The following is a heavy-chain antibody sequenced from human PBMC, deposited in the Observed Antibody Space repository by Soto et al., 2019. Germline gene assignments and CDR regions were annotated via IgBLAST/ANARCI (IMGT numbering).Heavy chain of an antibody. CDR1: GDTFSNYV. Sequence: QVQLVQSGAEVKKPGSSVKVACKVSGDTFSNYVINWVRQAPGQGLEWMGAIVSIFRTANYAQKFQGRVTITADESTITAYMELSGLRSDDTATYYCARETSAPGTFREEASEIWGQGTLVTVSS. CDR2: IVSIFRTA. CDR3: ARETSAPGTFREEASEI. V-gene: IGHV1-69*12. J-gene: IGHJ3*02. D-gene: IGHD6-13*01.